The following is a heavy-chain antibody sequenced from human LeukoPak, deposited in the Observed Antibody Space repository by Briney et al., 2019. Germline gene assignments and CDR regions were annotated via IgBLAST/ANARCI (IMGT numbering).Heavy chain of an antibody. CDR3: ARDGASRGGALDM. D-gene: IGHD3-10*01. J-gene: IGHJ3*02. Sequence: SETLSLTCTVSGGSISSGDYYWTWLRQYPGKGLEWIGYIHYSGSTYSNPSLKSRLTMSIDTSKNQFSLNLRSVTAADTAVYYCARDGASRGGALDMWGQRTVVIVSS. CDR2: IHYSGST. V-gene: IGHV4-31*03. CDR1: GGSISSGDYY.